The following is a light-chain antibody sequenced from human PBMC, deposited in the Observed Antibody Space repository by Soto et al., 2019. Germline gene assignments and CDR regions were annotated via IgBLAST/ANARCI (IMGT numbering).Light chain of an antibody. CDR3: QQYATAPFS. CDR1: HSINTSF. CDR2: AAS. Sequence: EIVLTQSPGTLSLSPGDRATLSCRASHSINTSFLAWFQQKPGQAPRLLIYAASTRATGIPDRFSGSASETDFTLTINRLEPDDSAVYYCQQYATAPFSLGPGTKVDIK. V-gene: IGKV3-20*01. J-gene: IGKJ3*01.